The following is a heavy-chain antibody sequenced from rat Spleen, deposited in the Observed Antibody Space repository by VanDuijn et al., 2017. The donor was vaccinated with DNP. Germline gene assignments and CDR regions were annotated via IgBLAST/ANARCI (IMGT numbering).Heavy chain of an antibody. V-gene: IGHV5-25*01. Sequence: EVQIVETGGGLVEPGRSLKVSCVASGFTFSNYYMAWVRQVPGTGLEWVASISNGGGSTYYPDSVKGRLTISRDNARSTLYLQMDSLRSEDTATYYCAKGRWDYFDYWGQGVMVTVSS. CDR3: AKGRWDYFDY. D-gene: IGHD1-11*01. CDR1: GFTFSNYY. CDR2: ISNGGGST. J-gene: IGHJ2*01.